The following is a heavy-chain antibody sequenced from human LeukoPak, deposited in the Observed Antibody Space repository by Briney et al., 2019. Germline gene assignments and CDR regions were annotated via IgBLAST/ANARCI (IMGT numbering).Heavy chain of an antibody. Sequence: AGSLSLSCAASGFSFSNNGMHWVRQAPGQGLEWVAVIWYDGTKTYYADSVKGRFTISRDNSKNTVYLQVSSLRAEDTAVYYCAREITLRLGYWFDPWGQGTLVTVFS. CDR2: IWYDGTKT. CDR1: GFSFSNNG. D-gene: IGHD3-16*01. J-gene: IGHJ5*02. CDR3: AREITLRLGYWFDP. V-gene: IGHV3-33*01.